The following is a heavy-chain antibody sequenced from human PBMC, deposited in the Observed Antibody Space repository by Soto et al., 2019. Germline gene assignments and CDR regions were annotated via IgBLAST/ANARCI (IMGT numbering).Heavy chain of an antibody. J-gene: IGHJ4*02. Sequence: SETLSLACAVSGGSFSGHYWSWIRQPPGKGLEWIGELNHSGSTNYNPSLKSRVTISVDTSKNQFSLKLSSVTAADTAVYFCARVGALGSSSCFDYWGQGTLVTVSS. CDR2: LNHSGST. CDR1: GGSFSGHY. D-gene: IGHD6-13*01. V-gene: IGHV4-34*01. CDR3: ARVGALGSSSCFDY.